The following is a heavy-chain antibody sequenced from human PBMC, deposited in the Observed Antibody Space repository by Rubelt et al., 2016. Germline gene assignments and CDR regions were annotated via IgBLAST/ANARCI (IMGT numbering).Heavy chain of an antibody. V-gene: IGHV4-34*01. CDR3: ARGRLGYGMDV. CDR1: GASIRSYY. D-gene: IGHD3-16*01. Sequence: QVQLQESGPGLVKPSETLSLTCTVSGASIRSYYWSWIRQPPGKGLEWIGEINHSGSTNYNPSLKSRVTISVDTSKNQFSRKRSAGTAAETAVYYCARGRLGYGMDVWGQGTTVTVSS. CDR2: INHSGST. J-gene: IGHJ6*02.